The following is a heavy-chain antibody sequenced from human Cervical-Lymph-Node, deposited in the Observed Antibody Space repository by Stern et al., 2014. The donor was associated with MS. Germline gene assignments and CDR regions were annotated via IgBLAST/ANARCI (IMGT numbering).Heavy chain of an antibody. Sequence: VQLLESGGGLVQPGGPLGLSCAASGFTFSNYAMGWVRQAQGKGLEWVPAISGSGGSTYYADSVKGRFTISRDNSKNTLYLQMNSLRAEDTAVYYCAKGRIVVVPAAINYYYGMDVWGQGTTVTVSS. J-gene: IGHJ6*02. CDR1: GFTFSNYA. CDR3: AKGRIVVVPAAINYYYGMDV. V-gene: IGHV3-23*01. D-gene: IGHD2-2*01. CDR2: ISGSGGST.